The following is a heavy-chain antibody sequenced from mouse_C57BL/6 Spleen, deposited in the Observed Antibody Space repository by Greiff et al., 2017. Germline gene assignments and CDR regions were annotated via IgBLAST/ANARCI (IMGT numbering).Heavy chain of an antibody. D-gene: IGHD3-3*01. Sequence: QVQLQHPGAELVRPGTSVKLSCKASGYTFTSYWMHWVKLRPGQGLEWIGVIDPSDSYTNYNQKFKGKATVTVDTSSSTAYMQLSSLTSEDSAVYYCARGGTPWGQGTTLTVSS. J-gene: IGHJ2*01. CDR1: GYTFTSYW. V-gene: IGHV1-59*01. CDR3: ARGGTP. CDR2: IDPSDSYT.